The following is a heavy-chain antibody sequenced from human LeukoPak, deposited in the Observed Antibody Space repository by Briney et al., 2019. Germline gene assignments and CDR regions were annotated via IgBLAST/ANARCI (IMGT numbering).Heavy chain of an antibody. D-gene: IGHD3-10*01. CDR1: GGSINSKNYY. J-gene: IGHJ4*02. V-gene: IGHV4-39*07. Sequence: SETLSLTCSVSGGSINSKNYYWGWIRQSPGKGLEWIGTVYYSGTTHYNPSLNGRVSISIDTSKNQFSLRLTSVTAADTAVYYCARTAELLWFGESRHLLDYWGQGALVTVSS. CDR2: VYYSGTT. CDR3: ARTAELLWFGESRHLLDY.